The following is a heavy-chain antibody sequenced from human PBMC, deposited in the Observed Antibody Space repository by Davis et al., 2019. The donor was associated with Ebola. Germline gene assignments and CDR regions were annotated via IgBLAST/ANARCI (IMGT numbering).Heavy chain of an antibody. J-gene: IGHJ6*02. V-gene: IGHV3-33*06. CDR3: AKDRLRGSSSTTGAMDV. Sequence: GESLKISCAASGFTFSSYGMHWVRQAPGKGLEWVAVIWYDGSNKYYADSVKGRFTISRDNSKNTLYLQMNSLRAEDTAVYYCAKDRLRGSSSTTGAMDVWGQGTTVTVSS. D-gene: IGHD6-13*01. CDR1: GFTFSSYG. CDR2: IWYDGSNK.